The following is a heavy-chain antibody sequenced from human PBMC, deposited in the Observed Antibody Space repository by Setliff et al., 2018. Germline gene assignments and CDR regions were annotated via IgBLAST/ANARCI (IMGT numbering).Heavy chain of an antibody. CDR3: ARLRKDYGDYYYFDY. CDR1: GFTLRSYW. J-gene: IGHJ4*02. Sequence: LRLSCAASGFTLRSYWMSWVRQAPGKGLEWVANIKEDGSETYYGGSVKGRFTISRDNAKNSLYLQMNSLRAEDTAVYFCARLRKDYGDYYYFDYWGQGTLVTVSS. D-gene: IGHD4-17*01. CDR2: IKEDGSET. V-gene: IGHV3-7*01.